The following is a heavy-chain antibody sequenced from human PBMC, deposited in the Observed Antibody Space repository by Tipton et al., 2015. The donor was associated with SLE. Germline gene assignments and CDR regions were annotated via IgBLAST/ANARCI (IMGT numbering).Heavy chain of an antibody. CDR3: ARHGGSGSIFDP. Sequence: TLSLTCSVSGGSISTSTYYWGWIRQPPGKGLEWIGSIYYSGSTYSKPSLQSRATIFIDTSKNQFSLNLSSVTAADTAVYYCARHGGSGSIFDPWGQGTLVTVSS. CDR2: IYYSGST. V-gene: IGHV4-39*07. CDR1: GGSISTSTYY. J-gene: IGHJ5*02. D-gene: IGHD3-16*01.